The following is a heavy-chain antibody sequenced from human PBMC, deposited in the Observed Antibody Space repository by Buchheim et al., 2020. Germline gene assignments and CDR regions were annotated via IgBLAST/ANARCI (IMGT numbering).Heavy chain of an antibody. J-gene: IGHJ4*02. Sequence: EVQLVESGGGLVQRGGSLRLSCAASGFTFTTYSMNWVRQAPGKGPEWISYIDGSSTTIYYADSVKGRFTSSSDNAQNSLYLQMSSLRVEDTAVYYCARVTAVAGTDYWGQGTL. CDR3: ARVTAVAGTDY. D-gene: IGHD6-19*01. CDR2: IDGSSTTI. V-gene: IGHV3-48*01. CDR1: GFTFTTYS.